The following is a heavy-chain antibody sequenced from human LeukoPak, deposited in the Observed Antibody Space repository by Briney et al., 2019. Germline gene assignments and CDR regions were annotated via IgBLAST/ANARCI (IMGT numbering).Heavy chain of an antibody. CDR1: GYSFTSYW. D-gene: IGHD3-16*01. J-gene: IGHJ4*02. Sequence: ESLKISCKGSGYSFTSYWIGWVRQMPGKGPEWMVIIYPGDSDIKYSPSFEGQVTISADKSNSTAYLQWSSLTASDTAVYYCARRSSSGGYYFDYWGQGTLVTVSS. CDR3: ARRSSSGGYYFDY. V-gene: IGHV5-51*01. CDR2: IYPGDSDI.